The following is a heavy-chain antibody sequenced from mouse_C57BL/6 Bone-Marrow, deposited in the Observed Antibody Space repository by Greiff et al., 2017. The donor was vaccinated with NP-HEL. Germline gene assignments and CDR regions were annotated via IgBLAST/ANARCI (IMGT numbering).Heavy chain of an antibody. CDR1: GFTFSDAW. Sequence: EVKVEESGGGLVQPGGSMKLSCAASGFTFSDAWMDWVRQSPEKGLEWVAEIRNKANNHATYYAESVKGRFTISRDDSKSSVYLQMNSLRAEDTGIYYCTRQGLGPHYYAMDYWGQGTSVTVSS. CDR2: IRNKANNHAT. J-gene: IGHJ4*01. V-gene: IGHV6-6*01. D-gene: IGHD4-1*01. CDR3: TRQGLGPHYYAMDY.